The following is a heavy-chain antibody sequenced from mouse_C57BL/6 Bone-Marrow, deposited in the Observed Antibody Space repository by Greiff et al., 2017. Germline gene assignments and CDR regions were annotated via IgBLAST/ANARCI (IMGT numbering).Heavy chain of an antibody. CDR1: GFTFSSYA. Sequence: EVQRVESGGGLVKPGGSLKLSCAASGFTFSSYAMSWVRQTPEKRLEWVANISDGASYTYYPHNVKGRFTISRDNAKNNLYLQMSDLKSVDTAMNFCARGMLLRYYWGQGNLVTGSA. D-gene: IGHD1-1*01. CDR3: ARGMLLRYY. J-gene: IGHJ3*01. V-gene: IGHV5-4*01. CDR2: ISDGASYT.